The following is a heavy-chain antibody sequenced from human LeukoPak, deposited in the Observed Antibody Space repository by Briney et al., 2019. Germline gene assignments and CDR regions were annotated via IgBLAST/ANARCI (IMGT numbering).Heavy chain of an antibody. D-gene: IGHD2-15*01. J-gene: IGHJ4*02. CDR2: IYTSGST. CDR3: ARAKVVAATPVFDY. V-gene: IGHV4-4*07. Sequence: TSETLSLTCTVSGGSISSYYWSWIRQPAGKGLEWIGRIYTSGSTNYNPSLKSRVTMSVDTSKNQFSLKLSSVTAADTAVYYCARAKVVAATPVFDYWGQGTLVTVSS. CDR1: GGSISSYY.